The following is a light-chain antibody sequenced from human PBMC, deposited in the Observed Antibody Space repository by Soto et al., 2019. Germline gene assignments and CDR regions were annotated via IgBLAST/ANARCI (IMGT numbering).Light chain of an antibody. CDR1: SSDIGGYNY. J-gene: IGLJ2*01. CDR2: DVS. Sequence: QSALTQPASVSGSPGQSITIPCTGTSSDIGGYNYVSWYQQFPGKAPKLMIYDVSNRPSGVSNRFSASKSGNTASLTISGLQAEYEASYYCSSYTSSSTLVVFGGGTKLTVL. V-gene: IGLV2-14*01. CDR3: SSYTSSSTLVV.